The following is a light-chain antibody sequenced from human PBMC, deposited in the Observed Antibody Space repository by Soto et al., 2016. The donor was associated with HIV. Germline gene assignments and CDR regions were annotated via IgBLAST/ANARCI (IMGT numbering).Light chain of an antibody. J-gene: IGLJ3*02. CDR1: NIGTKS. CDR2: DDS. CDR3: QTWDSSTPWV. V-gene: IGLV3-21*03. Sequence: SYELTQPPSLSVAPGKTARITCGGNNIGTKSVHWYQQKPGQAPVLVVYDDSDRPSGIPERFSGSRSGNTATLTISRVEAGDEADYFCQTWDSSTPWVFGGGTKLTVL.